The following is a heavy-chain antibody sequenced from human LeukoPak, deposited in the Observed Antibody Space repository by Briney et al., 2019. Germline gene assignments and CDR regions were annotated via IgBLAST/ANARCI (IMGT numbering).Heavy chain of an antibody. CDR1: GYTFTGYY. Sequence: ASVKVSCKASGYTFTGYYIHWVRQAPGQGLEWMGWINPNSGGADYAQKFQGRVTMTRDTSISTAYMELGRLRSDDTAIYYCVKVVTPSRYFDYWGQGTLVTVSS. D-gene: IGHD4-23*01. V-gene: IGHV1-2*02. CDR2: INPNSGGA. J-gene: IGHJ4*02. CDR3: VKVVTPSRYFDY.